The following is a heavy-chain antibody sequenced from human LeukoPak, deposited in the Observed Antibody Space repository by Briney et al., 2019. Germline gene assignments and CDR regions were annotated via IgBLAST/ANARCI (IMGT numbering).Heavy chain of an antibody. CDR1: GFTFSSYT. D-gene: IGHD4-23*01. CDR2: ISSSSLTI. J-gene: IGHJ4*02. CDR3: ARAAGGNRLDY. Sequence: PGGSLRLSFAASGFTFSSYTMHWVRQAPGKGLEWVSYISSSSLTIYYADSVKGRFTISRDNAKNSLYLQMNNLRDEDTAVYYCARAAGGNRLDYWGQGTLVTVSS. V-gene: IGHV3-48*02.